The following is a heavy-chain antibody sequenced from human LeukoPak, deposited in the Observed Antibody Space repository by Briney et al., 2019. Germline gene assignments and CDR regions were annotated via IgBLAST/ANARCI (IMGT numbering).Heavy chain of an antibody. D-gene: IGHD2-21*02. CDR2: INPNSGGT. CDR1: GYTFTGYY. CDR3: ASYYCGGDCYSLGAFDI. J-gene: IGHJ3*02. Sequence: ASVKVSCKASGYTFTGYYMHWVRQAPGQGLEWMGWINPNSGGTNYAQKFQGRVTMTRDTSISTAYMELSRLRSDDTAVYYCASYYCGGDCYSLGAFDIWGQGTMVTVSS. V-gene: IGHV1-2*02.